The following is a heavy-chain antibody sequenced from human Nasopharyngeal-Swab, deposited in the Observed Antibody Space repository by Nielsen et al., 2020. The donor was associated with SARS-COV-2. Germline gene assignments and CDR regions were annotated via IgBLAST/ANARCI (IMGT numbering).Heavy chain of an antibody. CDR3: ARGTVTADYYYGMDV. D-gene: IGHD4-11*01. CDR1: GVTVSSNY. V-gene: IGHV3-53*01. Sequence: GGSLRLSCAASGVTVSSNYMSWVRQAPGKGLEWVSVIYSGGSTFYADSVKGRFTTSRDNSKNTLYLQMNTLRAEDTAVYYCARGTVTADYYYGMDVWGQGTTVTVSS. CDR2: IYSGGST. J-gene: IGHJ6*02.